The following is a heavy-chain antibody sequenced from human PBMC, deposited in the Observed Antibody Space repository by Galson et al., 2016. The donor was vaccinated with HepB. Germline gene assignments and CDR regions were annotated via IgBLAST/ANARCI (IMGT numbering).Heavy chain of an antibody. J-gene: IGHJ4*02. D-gene: IGHD3-10*01. V-gene: IGHV4-34*01. CDR1: GGSFSRYY. CDR3: ARKYHGSGSYRY. Sequence: SETLSLTCAVYGGSFSRYYWSRIRQPPGKGLEWIGEINHSGSTNYNPSLKSRVTISVDTSKNQFSMKLSSVTAADTAVYYCARKYHGSGSYRYWGQGTLVTVSS. CDR2: INHSGST.